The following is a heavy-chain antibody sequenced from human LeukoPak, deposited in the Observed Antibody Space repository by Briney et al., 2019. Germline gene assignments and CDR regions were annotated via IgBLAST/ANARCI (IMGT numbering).Heavy chain of an antibody. CDR3: ARPFKRWLRSTGAFDI. V-gene: IGHV5-51*01. D-gene: IGHD5-24*01. J-gene: IGHJ3*02. Sequence: GASLKISCKGSGYSFTSYWIGWVRPMPGKGLEWMGIIYPGDSDTRYSPSFQGQVTISADNSISTAYLQWSSLKASDTAMYYCARPFKRWLRSTGAFDIWGQGTMVTVSS. CDR2: IYPGDSDT. CDR1: GYSFTSYW.